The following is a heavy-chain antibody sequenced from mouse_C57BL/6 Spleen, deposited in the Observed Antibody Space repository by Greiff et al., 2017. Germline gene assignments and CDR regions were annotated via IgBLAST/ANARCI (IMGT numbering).Heavy chain of an antibody. D-gene: IGHD2-14*01. CDR2: IDPSDSET. CDR3: ARLGTRGFAY. Sequence: QVQLQQSGAELVRPGSSVKLSCKASGYTFTSYWMHWVKQRPIQGLEWIGNIDPSDSETHYNQKFKDKATLTVDKSSSTAYMQLSSLTSEDSAVYYCARLGTRGFAYWGQGTLVTVSA. J-gene: IGHJ3*01. V-gene: IGHV1-52*01. CDR1: GYTFTSYW.